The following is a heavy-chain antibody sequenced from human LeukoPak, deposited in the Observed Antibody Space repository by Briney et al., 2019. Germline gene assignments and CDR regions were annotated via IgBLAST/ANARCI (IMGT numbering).Heavy chain of an antibody. Sequence: ASVKVSCKASGYTFSSYGISWVRQAPGQGLEWMGWISAYNGNTNYAQKLQGRVTMTTDTSTSTAYMELRSLRSDDTAVYYCARFGDSSGYYYDPLDYWDQGTLVTVSS. CDR3: ARFGDSSGYYYDPLDY. J-gene: IGHJ4*02. CDR1: GYTFSSYG. CDR2: ISAYNGNT. V-gene: IGHV1-18*01. D-gene: IGHD3-22*01.